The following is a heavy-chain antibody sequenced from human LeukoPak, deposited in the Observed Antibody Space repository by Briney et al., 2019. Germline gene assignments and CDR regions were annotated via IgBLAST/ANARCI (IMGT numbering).Heavy chain of an antibody. CDR1: GFAFSDYA. Sequence: GGSLRLSCAASGFAFSDYALSWVRQAPGKGLEWVANIKQDGSEKYYVDSVKGRFTISRDNAKNSLYLQMNSLRAEDTAVYYCARDGGPYSNIDYWGQGTLVTVSS. CDR3: ARDGGPYSNIDY. J-gene: IGHJ4*02. V-gene: IGHV3-7*03. CDR2: IKQDGSEK. D-gene: IGHD4-11*01.